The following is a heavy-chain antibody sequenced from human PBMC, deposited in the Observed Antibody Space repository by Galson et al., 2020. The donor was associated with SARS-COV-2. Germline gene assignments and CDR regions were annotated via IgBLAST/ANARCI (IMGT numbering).Heavy chain of an antibody. CDR2: INHSGST. CDR1: GGSFSGYY. Sequence: SETLSLTCAVYGGSFSGYYWSWIRQPPGKGLEWIGEINHSGSTNYNPSLKSRVTISVDTSKNQFSLKLSSVTAADTAVYYCARFHLGNSSSWYSQGFDYWGQGTLVTVSS. V-gene: IGHV4-34*01. D-gene: IGHD6-13*01. CDR3: ARFHLGNSSSWYSQGFDY. J-gene: IGHJ4*02.